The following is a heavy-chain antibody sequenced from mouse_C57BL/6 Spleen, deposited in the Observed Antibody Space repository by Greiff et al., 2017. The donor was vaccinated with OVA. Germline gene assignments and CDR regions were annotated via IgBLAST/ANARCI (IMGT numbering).Heavy chain of an antibody. Sequence: QVQLQQSGAELVRPGTSVKMSCKASGYTFTNYWIGWAKQRPGHGLEWIGDIYPGGGYTNYNEKFKGKATLTADKSSSTAYMQFSSLTSEDSAIYYCAGRVYYDYRYFDVWGTGTTLTVSS. CDR1: GYTFTNYW. CDR2: IYPGGGYT. V-gene: IGHV1-63*01. CDR3: AGRVYYDYRYFDV. D-gene: IGHD2-4*01. J-gene: IGHJ1*03.